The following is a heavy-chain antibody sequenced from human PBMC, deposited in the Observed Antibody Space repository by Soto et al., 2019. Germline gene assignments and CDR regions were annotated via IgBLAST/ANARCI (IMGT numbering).Heavy chain of an antibody. Sequence: QVQLVESGGGVVQPGRSLRLSCAASGFTFSSYAMHWVRQAPGKGLEWVAVISYDGSNKYYADSVKGRFTISRDNSKNTLYLQMNSLSAEDTAVYYCARDPWELYGAFDIWGQGTMVTVSS. CDR3: ARDPWELYGAFDI. V-gene: IGHV3-30-3*01. J-gene: IGHJ3*02. CDR1: GFTFSSYA. D-gene: IGHD1-26*01. CDR2: ISYDGSNK.